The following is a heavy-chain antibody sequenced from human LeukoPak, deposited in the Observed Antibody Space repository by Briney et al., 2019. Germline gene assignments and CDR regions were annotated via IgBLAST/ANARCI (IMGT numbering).Heavy chain of an antibody. CDR1: GSTFSTNG. Sequence: GGSLRLSCAASGSTFSTNGMYWVRQAPGKGLEWVAFIPYDGRNTYYADSVRGRFTISRDTSKNTLYLQMISLRAEDTAVYYCAKESSASYHFDYWGQGTLVTVSS. V-gene: IGHV3-30*02. CDR2: IPYDGRNT. D-gene: IGHD3-10*01. J-gene: IGHJ4*02. CDR3: AKESSASYHFDY.